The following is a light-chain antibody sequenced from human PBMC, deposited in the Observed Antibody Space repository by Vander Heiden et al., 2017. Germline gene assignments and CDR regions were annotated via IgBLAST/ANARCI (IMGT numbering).Light chain of an antibody. CDR1: ILGYNY. J-gene: IGLJ1*01. Sequence: SYELPQPPSVSVPPGQTASTTFSADILGYNYACWYQQKPHPSPFLVIYQDSRRPSGIPARFSGSNSGNTATLTIRGTPAMDEADYYCQALDSSTAYVFGTGTKVTVL. CDR3: QALDSSTAYV. V-gene: IGLV3-1*01. CDR2: QDS.